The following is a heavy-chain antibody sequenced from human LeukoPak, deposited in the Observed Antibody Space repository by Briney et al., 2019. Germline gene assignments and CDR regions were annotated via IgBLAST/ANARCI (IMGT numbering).Heavy chain of an antibody. CDR2: ISGSGGST. Sequence: PGGSLRLSCAASGFTFSSYAMSWVRQAPGKGLEWVSAISGSGGSTYYADSVKGRFTISRDNSKNTLYLQMNSLRAEDTAVYYCAKQGYYYDSSGYYFKDYWGQGTLVTVSS. CDR1: GFTFSSYA. J-gene: IGHJ4*02. D-gene: IGHD3-22*01. V-gene: IGHV3-23*01. CDR3: AKQGYYYDSSGYYFKDY.